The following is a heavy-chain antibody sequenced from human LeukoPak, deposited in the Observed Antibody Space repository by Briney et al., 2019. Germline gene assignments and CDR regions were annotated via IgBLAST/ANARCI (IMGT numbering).Heavy chain of an antibody. Sequence: SGPTLVKPTQTLTLTCTFSGFSLSTSGVGVGWIRQPPGKALEWLALIYWDDDKRYSPSLKSRLTITKVTSKNQVVLTMTNMDPVDTATYYCAHSRGLAVAGYFDYWGQGTLVTVSS. CDR3: AHSRGLAVAGYFDY. CDR1: GFSLSTSGVG. CDR2: IYWDDDK. D-gene: IGHD6-19*01. J-gene: IGHJ4*02. V-gene: IGHV2-5*02.